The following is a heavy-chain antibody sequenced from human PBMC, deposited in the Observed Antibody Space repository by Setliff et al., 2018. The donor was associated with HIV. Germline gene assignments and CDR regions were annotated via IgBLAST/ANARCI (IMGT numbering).Heavy chain of an antibody. CDR3: ARRHGSGSLDAFDI. V-gene: IGHV4-34*01. CDR1: GGSFSGYY. CDR2: INHSGST. J-gene: IGHJ3*02. D-gene: IGHD3-10*01. Sequence: PSETLSLTCAAYGGSFSGYYWSWIRQPPGKGLEWIGEINHSGSTNYNPSLKSRVTISVDTSKNQFSLKLSSVTAADTAVYYCARRHGSGSLDAFDIWGQGTMVTVSS.